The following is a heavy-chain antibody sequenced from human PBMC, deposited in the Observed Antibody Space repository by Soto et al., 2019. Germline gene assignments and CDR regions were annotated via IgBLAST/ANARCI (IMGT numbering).Heavy chain of an antibody. V-gene: IGHV3-23*01. Sequence: GGSLRLSCAASGFSFSNYAMSWVRQAPGKGLEWVSTISDSGGTTYYADSVKGRFTISRDNSKNTLYLQMNSLRAEDTAVYYCAKVESRYSSGSDYWGQGTLVTVSS. D-gene: IGHD6-19*01. CDR2: ISDSGGTT. CDR1: GFSFSNYA. CDR3: AKVESRYSSGSDY. J-gene: IGHJ4*02.